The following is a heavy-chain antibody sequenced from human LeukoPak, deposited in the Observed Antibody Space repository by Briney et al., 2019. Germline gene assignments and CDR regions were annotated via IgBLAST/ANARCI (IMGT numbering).Heavy chain of an antibody. D-gene: IGHD3-10*01. V-gene: IGHV3-15*01. CDR3: TTDSGRALDAFDI. CDR2: IKSKTDGGTT. J-gene: IGHJ3*02. CDR1: GFTFSNAW. Sequence: PGGSLRLSCAASGFTFSNAWMSWVRQAPGKGLGWVGRIKSKTDGGTTDYAAPVKGRFTISRDDSKNTLYLQMNSLKTEDTAVYYCTTDSGRALDAFDIWGQGTMVTVSS.